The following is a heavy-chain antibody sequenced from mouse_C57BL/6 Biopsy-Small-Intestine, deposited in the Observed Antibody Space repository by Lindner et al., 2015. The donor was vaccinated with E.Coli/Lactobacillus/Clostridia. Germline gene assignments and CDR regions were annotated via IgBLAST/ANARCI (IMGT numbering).Heavy chain of an antibody. D-gene: IGHD1-1*01. V-gene: IGHV1-47*01. Sequence: VQLQESGVELVKPGASVKMSCKASGYTFRTYPIEWMKQNHGKSLEWIGDFHPYNDDTKYNEKFKGKAALTVEKSSSTVYLELSRLTSDDSAVYYCARKDYGEGYFDVWGTGTTVTVSS. J-gene: IGHJ1*03. CDR3: ARKDYGEGYFDV. CDR1: GYTFRTYP. CDR2: FHPYNDDT.